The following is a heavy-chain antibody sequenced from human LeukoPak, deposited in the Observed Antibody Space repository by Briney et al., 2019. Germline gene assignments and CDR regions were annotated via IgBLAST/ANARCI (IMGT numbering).Heavy chain of an antibody. CDR3: AKRGSGSQRHFDY. V-gene: IGHV3-9*01. J-gene: IGHJ4*02. D-gene: IGHD1-26*01. CDR2: ISRNSDEV. CDR1: GFNFHDYA. Sequence: GGSLRLSCAASGFNFHDYAMHWVRQAPGKGLEWVSGISRNSDEVICVDSVKGRFTVSRDNAKNSLFLQMNSLRPEDTALYYCAKRGSGSQRHFDYWGQGTLVTVSS.